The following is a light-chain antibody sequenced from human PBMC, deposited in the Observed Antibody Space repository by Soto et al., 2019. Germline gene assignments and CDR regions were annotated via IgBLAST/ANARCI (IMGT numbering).Light chain of an antibody. CDR1: SSDVGGYNF. J-gene: IGLJ1*01. V-gene: IGLV2-14*03. CDR3: SSYTTSSTLV. CDR2: EVT. Sequence: QSVLTQPASVSGSPGQSITISCTGTSSDVGGYNFVSWYQQHPGKAPKLMIFEVTSRPSGVSNRFSGSKSGNTASLTISGLQPEDEADYYCSSYTTSSTLVFGTGTKVPVL.